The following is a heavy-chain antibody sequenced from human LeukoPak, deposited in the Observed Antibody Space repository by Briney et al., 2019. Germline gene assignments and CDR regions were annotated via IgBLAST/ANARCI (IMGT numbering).Heavy chain of an antibody. CDR3: AGYCGGDCYRGSDAFDI. D-gene: IGHD2-21*01. CDR1: GGSISSYY. CDR2: IYYSGST. J-gene: IGHJ3*02. V-gene: IGHV4-59*01. Sequence: SETLSLTCTVSGGSISSYYLTWIRQPPGKGLEWIGYIYYSGSTNYNPSLKSRVSISVDTSKNQFSLKLTSVTAADTAVYYCAGYCGGDCYRGSDAFDIWGQGTLVTVSS.